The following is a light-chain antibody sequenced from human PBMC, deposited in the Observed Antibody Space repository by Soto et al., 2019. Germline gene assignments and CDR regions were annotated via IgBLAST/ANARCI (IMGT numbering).Light chain of an antibody. V-gene: IGKV2-28*01. CDR2: LGS. J-gene: IGKJ3*01. CDR1: QSLLHSDGYNY. CDR3: LQALRTPRVA. Sequence: DIVMTQSPLSLPVTPGEPASISCRSSQSLLHSDGYNYLDWYLQKPGQSPQLLIYLGSNRASGVPAMFSGSGSGTDFTLKISRVETEDVGFYYCLQALRTPRVAFGPGTKVYIK.